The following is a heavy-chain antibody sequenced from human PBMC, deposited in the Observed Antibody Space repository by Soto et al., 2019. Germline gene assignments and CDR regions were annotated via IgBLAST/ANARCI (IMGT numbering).Heavy chain of an antibody. D-gene: IGHD6-19*01. Sequence: EVQVLESGGGLVQPGGSLRLSCAASGFSFSHYAMNWVRQAPGKGLEWVSSIDYSGVNIRYADSVKGRFTTSRDNSKNTLFLQMNSLRADDTAVYYCSPDSSCGEFDCWGQGTLVTVSS. CDR1: GFSFSHYA. V-gene: IGHV3-23*01. CDR3: SPDSSCGEFDC. J-gene: IGHJ4*02. CDR2: IDYSGVNI.